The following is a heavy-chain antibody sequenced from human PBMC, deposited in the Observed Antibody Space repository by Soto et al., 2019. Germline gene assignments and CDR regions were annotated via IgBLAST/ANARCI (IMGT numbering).Heavy chain of an antibody. Sequence: QVQLVQSGGEVKKPGASVKLSCTASGYTFTSYGISWVRQAPGQGLEWMGWISAYNGKTNYAQNVQGRVTMTTNTSTRTAYMDPRTLRSDDTAVYYCATGGDMKYYHGMDGWGQGTTVTVSS. J-gene: IGHJ6*02. CDR1: GYTFTSYG. CDR3: ATGGDMKYYHGMDG. D-gene: IGHD5-12*01. CDR2: ISAYNGKT. V-gene: IGHV1-18*01.